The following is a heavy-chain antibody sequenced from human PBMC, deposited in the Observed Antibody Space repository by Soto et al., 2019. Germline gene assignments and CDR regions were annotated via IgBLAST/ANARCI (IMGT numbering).Heavy chain of an antibody. D-gene: IGHD2-15*01. J-gene: IGHJ6*03. V-gene: IGHV3-30*18. CDR1: GFTFSSYG. Sequence: GGSLRLSCAASGFTFSSYGMHWVRQAPGKGLEWVAVISYDGSNKYYADSVKGRFTISRDNSKNTLYLQMNSLRAEDTAGYYCAKSDCSGGSCFPSGYYYMDVWGKGTTVTVSS. CDR2: ISYDGSNK. CDR3: AKSDCSGGSCFPSGYYYMDV.